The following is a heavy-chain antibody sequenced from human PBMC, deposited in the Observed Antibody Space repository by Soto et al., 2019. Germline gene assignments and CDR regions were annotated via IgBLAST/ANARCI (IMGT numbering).Heavy chain of an antibody. Sequence: QVQLVESGGGVVQPGRSLRLSCAASGFTFSRYAMHWVRQAPGKGLEWVAIISYDGSNQYYADSVKGRFTISRDNSKNTLYLQMNSLRTEDTAVYYCARDTGNIWGQGTMVTVSS. V-gene: IGHV3-30*04. CDR2: ISYDGSNQ. CDR3: ARDTGNI. CDR1: GFTFSRYA. J-gene: IGHJ3*02.